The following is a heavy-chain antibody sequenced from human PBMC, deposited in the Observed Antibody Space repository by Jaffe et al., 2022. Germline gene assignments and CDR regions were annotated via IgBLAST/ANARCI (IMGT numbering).Heavy chain of an antibody. CDR3: VRTDLATISLGAFDL. CDR2: IFPADSDT. CDR1: GYRFSSFW. D-gene: IGHD5-12*01. V-gene: IGHV5-51*03. J-gene: IGHJ3*01. Sequence: QLVQSGAEVKKPGDSLTISCKASGYRFSSFWIGWVRQVPGQDLEWMGIIFPADSDTRYSPSFQGQVTISVDKSITTAYLYLSRLKASDTATYYCVRTDLATISLGAFDLWGQGTKVFVSS.